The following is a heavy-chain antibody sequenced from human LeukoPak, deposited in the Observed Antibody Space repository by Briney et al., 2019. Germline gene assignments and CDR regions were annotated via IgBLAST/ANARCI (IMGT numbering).Heavy chain of an antibody. CDR3: ARDYGQWPVLGGWFDP. J-gene: IGHJ5*02. D-gene: IGHD6-19*01. CDR1: GGSISSSGYY. Sequence: PSETLSLTCTVSGGSISSSGYYWGWIRQPPGKGLEWIGSIYYSGSAYYNPSLKSRVTISVDTSKNQFSLKLSSVTAADTAVYYCARDYGQWPVLGGWFDPWGQGTLVTVSS. V-gene: IGHV4-39*02. CDR2: IYYSGSA.